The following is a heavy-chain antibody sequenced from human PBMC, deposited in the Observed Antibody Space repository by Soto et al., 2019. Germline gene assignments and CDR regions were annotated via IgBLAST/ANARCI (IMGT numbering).Heavy chain of an antibody. CDR1: GGSISSSSYY. CDR3: ARQPVIRAPYYYYGMDV. Sequence: SETLSLTCTVSGGSISSSSYYWGWIRQPPGKGLEWIGSIYYSGSTYYNPSLKSRVTISVDTSKNQFSLKLSSVTAADTAVYYCARQPVIRAPYYYYGMDVWGQGTTVTVSS. CDR2: IYYSGST. J-gene: IGHJ6*02. D-gene: IGHD3-22*01. V-gene: IGHV4-39*01.